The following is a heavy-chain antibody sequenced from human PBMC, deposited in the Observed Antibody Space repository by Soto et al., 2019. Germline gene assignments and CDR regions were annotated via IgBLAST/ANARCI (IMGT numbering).Heavy chain of an antibody. D-gene: IGHD2-15*01. CDR3: ARGALCSPTHGFGSGAFDI. V-gene: IGHV3-7*01. CDR2: INEDGSKR. Sequence: GGSLRLSCLASGFSLTPYWMSWVRQTPGKGLEWVAKINEDGSKRDYMESVEGRFTISRDNAKNSVSLQMDSLRVDDTAMYYCARGALCSPTHGFGSGAFDIWGQGPMVTVSS. J-gene: IGHJ3*02. CDR1: GFSLTPYW.